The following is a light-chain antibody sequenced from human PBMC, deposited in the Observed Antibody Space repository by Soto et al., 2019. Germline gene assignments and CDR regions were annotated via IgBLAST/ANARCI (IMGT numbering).Light chain of an antibody. Sequence: EIVLTQSPGTLSLSPGERATLSCRASQSVSSSYLAWYQQKPGQAPRLLIYGASSRATGIPDRFSGSGSGTAFTLTTSRLEPEDFAVYYCQQYGSSPLTFGGGTKVEIK. CDR2: GAS. CDR3: QQYGSSPLT. V-gene: IGKV3-20*01. CDR1: QSVSSSY. J-gene: IGKJ4*01.